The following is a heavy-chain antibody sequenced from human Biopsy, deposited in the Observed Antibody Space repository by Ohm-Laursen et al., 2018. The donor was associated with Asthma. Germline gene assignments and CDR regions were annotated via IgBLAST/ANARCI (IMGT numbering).Heavy chain of an antibody. Sequence: TQTLTLTCTFSGFSLSTSGGGVGWIRQPPGKALEWLGNIYWDDDKRYSPSLQSRLTITRDTPKDQVVLTMTNMGPVDTGTYYCVHTLVGLKAFDFWGQGALVTVSP. CDR1: GFSLSTSGGG. J-gene: IGHJ4*02. D-gene: IGHD1-26*01. CDR3: VHTLVGLKAFDF. CDR2: IYWDDDK. V-gene: IGHV2-5*02.